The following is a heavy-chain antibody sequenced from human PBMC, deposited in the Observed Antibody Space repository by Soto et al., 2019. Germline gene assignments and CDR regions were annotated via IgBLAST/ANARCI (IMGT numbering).Heavy chain of an antibody. Sequence: QVQLVQSGAEVKKPGASVKVSCQASGNTFSSYYMHWVRQAPGQGLEWMGIINPSGGRTTYAPKLQGRLTVTSDTSTRTVYMEWSSHRSEDTAIYYCAMQGGRRYDGLWSGDIGWFDPWGQGTLVTVSS. CDR2: INPSGGRT. J-gene: IGHJ5*02. D-gene: IGHD3-3*01. V-gene: IGHV1-46*04. CDR3: AMQGGRRYDGLWSGDIGWFDP. CDR1: GNTFSSYY.